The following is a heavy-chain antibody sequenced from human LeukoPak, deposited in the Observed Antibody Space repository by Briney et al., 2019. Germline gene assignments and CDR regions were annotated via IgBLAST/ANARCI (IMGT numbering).Heavy chain of an antibody. Sequence: PGGSLRLSCAASGFTFSSYAMSWVRQAPGKGLEWVSAISGSGGSTYYADSVKGRFTISRDNSKNTLYLQMNSLRAEDTAVYYCAKSGPNPDYDILTGLDYWGQGTLVTVSS. J-gene: IGHJ4*02. D-gene: IGHD3-9*01. V-gene: IGHV3-23*01. CDR1: GFTFSSYA. CDR2: ISGSGGST. CDR3: AKSGPNPDYDILTGLDY.